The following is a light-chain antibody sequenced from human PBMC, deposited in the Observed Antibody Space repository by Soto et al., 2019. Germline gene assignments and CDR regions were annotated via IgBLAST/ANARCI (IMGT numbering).Light chain of an antibody. CDR1: QSVIYSANNKNC. Sequence: DIVMTQSPASLAVSLGERATINCKSSQSVIYSANNKNCLAWYQQKPGQPPKLLIYWASTRESGVPDRFSGSGSGTDFTLTISSLQAEDVAVYYCQQYLAIPRTFGQGTKVEIK. V-gene: IGKV4-1*01. CDR2: WAS. CDR3: QQYLAIPRT. J-gene: IGKJ1*01.